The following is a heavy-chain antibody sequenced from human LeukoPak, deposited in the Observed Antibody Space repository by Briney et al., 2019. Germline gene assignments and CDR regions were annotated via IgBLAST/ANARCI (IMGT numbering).Heavy chain of an antibody. CDR1: GFAFDEHG. Sequence: GGSLRLSCTASGFAFDEHGMSWVRQVPGKGLQWVSGINWSGGSTGYADPLRGRFTISRDNAKNSLYLQMDSLRAEDTASYYCARAPITSPFYFDYWGQGTLVTVSS. CDR2: INWSGGST. J-gene: IGHJ4*02. D-gene: IGHD2-2*01. V-gene: IGHV3-20*04. CDR3: ARAPITSPFYFDY.